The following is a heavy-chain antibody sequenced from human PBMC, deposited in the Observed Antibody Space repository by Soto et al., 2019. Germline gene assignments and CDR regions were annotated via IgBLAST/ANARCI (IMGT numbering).Heavy chain of an antibody. D-gene: IGHD6-6*01. Sequence: GGSLRLSCAASGFTFDDYAMHWVRQAPGKGLEWVSGISWNSGSIGYADSVKGRFTISRDNAKNSLYLQMNSLRAEDTALYYCAKDMGQLVNHHSFDYWGQGTLVTVSS. CDR1: GFTFDDYA. CDR2: ISWNSGSI. CDR3: AKDMGQLVNHHSFDY. J-gene: IGHJ4*02. V-gene: IGHV3-9*01.